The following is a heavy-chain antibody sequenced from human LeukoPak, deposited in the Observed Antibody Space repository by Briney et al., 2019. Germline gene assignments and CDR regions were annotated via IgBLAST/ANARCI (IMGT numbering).Heavy chain of an antibody. CDR2: MFHSGST. CDR3: ARGGYYGSGNDFRFDP. J-gene: IGHJ5*02. CDR1: GYSITRGYF. D-gene: IGHD3-10*01. V-gene: IGHV4-38-2*02. Sequence: SETLSLTCTVSGYSITRGYFWGWIRQSPGKGLEWIASMFHSGSTYYNPSLKSRVTISVETSKNQFSLKLKSVTAADTAVYYCARGGYYGSGNDFRFDPWGQGTLVTVSS.